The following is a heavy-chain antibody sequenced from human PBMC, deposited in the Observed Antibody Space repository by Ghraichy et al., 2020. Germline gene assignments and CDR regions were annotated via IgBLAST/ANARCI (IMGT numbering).Heavy chain of an antibody. CDR3: ARGHYYDSSGYFHYYGMDV. V-gene: IGHV1-18*01. D-gene: IGHD3-22*01. CDR2: ISAYNGNT. Sequence: ASVKVSCKASGYTFTSYDISWVRQAPGQGLEWMGWISAYNGNTNNAQKLQGRVTMTTDTSTSTAYMELRSLRSDDTAVYYCARGHYYDSSGYFHYYGMDVWGQGTTVTVSS. CDR1: GYTFTSYD. J-gene: IGHJ6*02.